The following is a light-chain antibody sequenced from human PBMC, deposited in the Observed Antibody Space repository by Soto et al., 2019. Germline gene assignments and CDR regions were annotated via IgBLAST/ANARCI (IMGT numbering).Light chain of an antibody. CDR1: SSDVGRYNY. J-gene: IGLJ2*01. CDR3: SSYASSSDLL. V-gene: IGLV2-14*03. Sequence: QSALTQPASVSGSPGQSITISFTGTSSDVGRYNYVSWYQQHPGKAPKLIIYDVSDRPSGVPSRFSGSKSVNTASLTISGLQAEDEADYYCSSYASSSDLLFGGGTKLTVL. CDR2: DVS.